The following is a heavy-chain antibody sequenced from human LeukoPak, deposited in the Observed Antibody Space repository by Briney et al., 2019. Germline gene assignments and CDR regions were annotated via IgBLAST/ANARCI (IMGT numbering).Heavy chain of an antibody. V-gene: IGHV1-8*01. Sequence: GASVKVSCKASGYTFTSYDINWVRQATGQGLEWMGWMNPNSGNTGYAQKFQGRVTITRNTSISTAYMELSSLRSEDTAVYYCVVAILEGWELHPRFDYWGQGTLVTVSS. CDR2: MNPNSGNT. CDR1: GYTFTSYD. CDR3: VVAILEGWELHPRFDY. D-gene: IGHD1-26*01. J-gene: IGHJ4*02.